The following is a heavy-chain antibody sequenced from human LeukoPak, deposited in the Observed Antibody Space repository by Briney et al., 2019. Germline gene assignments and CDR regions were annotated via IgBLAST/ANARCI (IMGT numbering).Heavy chain of an antibody. CDR3: ARHGGYSSPYLH. J-gene: IGHJ1*01. D-gene: IGHD6-13*01. V-gene: IGHV4-59*08. CDR2: IYYSGST. CDR1: GDSISSYY. Sequence: SETLSLTCTVSGDSISSYYWTWIRQPPGRGLEWIGYIYYSGSTNYNPSLKSRVTISVDTSKDQFSLKLSSVTAADTAMYYCARHGGYSSPYLHWGQGTLVTVSS.